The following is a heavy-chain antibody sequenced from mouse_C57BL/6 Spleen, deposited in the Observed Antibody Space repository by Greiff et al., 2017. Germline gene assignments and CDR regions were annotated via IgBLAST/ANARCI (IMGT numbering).Heavy chain of an antibody. CDR1: GYTFTSYW. J-gene: IGHJ2*01. CDR3: ASQLGTERDYFDY. Sequence: QVQLQQPGAELVMPGASVKLSCKASGYTFTSYWMHWVKQRPGQGLGWIGANGPSARYTNYNQKFKGKSTLTVDKSSSTAYMQLNSLTSEDSAVYYCASQLGTERDYFDYWRQGTALTGPS. D-gene: IGHD4-1*02. CDR2: NGPSARYT. V-gene: IGHV1-69*01.